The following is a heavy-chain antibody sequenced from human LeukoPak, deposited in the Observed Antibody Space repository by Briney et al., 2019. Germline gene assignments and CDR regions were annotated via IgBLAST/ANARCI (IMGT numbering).Heavy chain of an antibody. CDR3: TTGSIWVGAFDI. Sequence: KTGGSLRLSCAASGFTFTNAWMTWVRQAPRKGLEWVGRIKRKGDGGTADYAAPVKGRFTISRDDSKATLYLQMNSLKIDDTAVYYCTTGSIWVGAFDIWGQGTMVTV. CDR2: IKRKGDGGTA. V-gene: IGHV3-15*01. CDR1: GFTFTNAW. D-gene: IGHD7-27*01. J-gene: IGHJ3*02.